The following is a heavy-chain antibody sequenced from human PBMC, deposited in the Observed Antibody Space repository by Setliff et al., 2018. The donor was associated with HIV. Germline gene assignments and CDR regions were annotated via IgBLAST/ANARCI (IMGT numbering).Heavy chain of an antibody. Sequence: GGSLRLSCAASGFTFDDYAMHWVRQAPGKGLEWVSAISGSGGSTYYADSVKGRFTISRDNSKNTLYLQMNSLRAEDTAVYYCAKVHYDILTGYSYAFDIWGQGTMVTVSS. J-gene: IGHJ3*02. CDR3: AKVHYDILTGYSYAFDI. CDR1: GFTFDDYA. V-gene: IGHV3-23*01. D-gene: IGHD3-9*01. CDR2: ISGSGGST.